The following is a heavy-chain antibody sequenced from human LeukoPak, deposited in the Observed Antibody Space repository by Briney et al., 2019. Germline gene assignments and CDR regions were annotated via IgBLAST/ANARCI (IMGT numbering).Heavy chain of an antibody. CDR3: ASGRGGSGSQEAFDY. Sequence: ASVKVSCKASGYTFTGYYMHWVRQAPGQGLEWMGRINPNSGGTNYAQKFQGRVTMTRDTSISTAYMELSRLRSDDTAVYYCASGRGGSGSQEAFDYWGQGTLVTVSS. J-gene: IGHJ4*02. CDR1: GYTFTGYY. D-gene: IGHD6-19*01. CDR2: INPNSGGT. V-gene: IGHV1-2*06.